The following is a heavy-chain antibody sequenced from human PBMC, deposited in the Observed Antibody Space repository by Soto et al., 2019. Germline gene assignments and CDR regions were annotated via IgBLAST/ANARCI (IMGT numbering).Heavy chain of an antibody. CDR2: ISSSSSTI. CDR1: GFTFSSYS. V-gene: IGHV3-48*01. D-gene: IGHD3-22*01. Sequence: EVQLVESGGGLVQPGGSLRLSCAASGFTFSSYSMNWVRQAPGKGLEWVSYISSSSSTIYYADSVKGRFTISRDNAKNSLYLQTNSQRAEDTAGYYCARGAYYYDSSGLSYWGQGTLVTVSS. CDR3: ARGAYYYDSSGLSY. J-gene: IGHJ4*02.